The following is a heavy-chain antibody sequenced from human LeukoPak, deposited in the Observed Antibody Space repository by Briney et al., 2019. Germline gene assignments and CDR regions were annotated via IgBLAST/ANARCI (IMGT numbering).Heavy chain of an antibody. CDR2: VSGDNGQT. J-gene: IGHJ6*03. CDR3: ARVYLYTTGWSAAYYYFMDV. D-gene: IGHD3-16*02. V-gene: IGHV1-18*01. CDR1: TYISSDFG. Sequence: GASVKVSCKASTYISSDFGISWVRPAPGGGLEWMGWVSGDNGQTNYGHKFYGRVTMTMETSTNTASMELRGLRSDDTAIYYCARVYLYTTGWSAAYYYFMDVWGKGTTVIVSS.